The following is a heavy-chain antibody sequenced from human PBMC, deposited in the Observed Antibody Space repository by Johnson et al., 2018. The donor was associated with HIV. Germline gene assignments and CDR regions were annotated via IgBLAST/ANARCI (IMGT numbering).Heavy chain of an antibody. Sequence: VQLVESGGGVVRPGGSLRLSCAASGFIFHEYGMSWVRQAPWKGLEWVSYISGSGSTMYYADSVKGRFTISRDNTKNSLYLQMNSLRAEDTAVYYCARDRGGYDYDSSGLDAFDIWGQGTMVTVSS. V-gene: IGHV3-48*04. D-gene: IGHD3-22*01. J-gene: IGHJ3*02. CDR1: GFIFHEYG. CDR2: ISGSGSTM. CDR3: ARDRGGYDYDSSGLDAFDI.